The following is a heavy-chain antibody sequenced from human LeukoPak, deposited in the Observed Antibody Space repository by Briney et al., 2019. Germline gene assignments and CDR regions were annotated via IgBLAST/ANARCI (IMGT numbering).Heavy chain of an antibody. J-gene: IGHJ5*02. V-gene: IGHV4-38-2*01. CDR3: ARAVPFDP. CDR2: IYHSGST. Sequence: SETLSLTCAVSGYSISSGYYWGWIRQPPGKGLEWIGSIYHSGSTYYNPSLKSRVTISVDPSKNQFSLKLSSVTAADTAVYYCARAVPFDPWGQGTLVTVSS. CDR1: GYSISSGYY.